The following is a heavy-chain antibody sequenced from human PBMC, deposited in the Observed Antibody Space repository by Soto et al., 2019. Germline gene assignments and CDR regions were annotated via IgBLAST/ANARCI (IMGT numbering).Heavy chain of an antibody. CDR2: IGTAGDT. Sequence: PGGSLRLSCAASGFTFSSYDMHWVRPATGKSLEWVSAIGTAGDTYYPGSVKGRFTISRENAKNSLYLQMNSLRAEDTAVYYCAREAFPNYYDSSGYYSPGPYGMDVWGQGTTVTVSS. J-gene: IGHJ6*02. V-gene: IGHV3-13*01. D-gene: IGHD3-22*01. CDR3: AREAFPNYYDSSGYYSPGPYGMDV. CDR1: GFTFSSYD.